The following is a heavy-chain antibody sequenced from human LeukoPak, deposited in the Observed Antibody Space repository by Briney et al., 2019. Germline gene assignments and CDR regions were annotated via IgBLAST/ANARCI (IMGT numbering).Heavy chain of an antibody. V-gene: IGHV1-69*06. CDR3: ATTTSRGTFGPFDI. Sequence: SVKVSCKASGGTFSSYAISWVRQAPGQGLEWMGGIIPIFGTANYAQKFQVRVTITADKSTSTAYMELSSLRSEDTAVYYCATTTSRGTFGPFDIWGQGTMVTVPS. CDR2: IIPIFGTA. J-gene: IGHJ3*02. D-gene: IGHD3-16*01. CDR1: GGTFSSYA.